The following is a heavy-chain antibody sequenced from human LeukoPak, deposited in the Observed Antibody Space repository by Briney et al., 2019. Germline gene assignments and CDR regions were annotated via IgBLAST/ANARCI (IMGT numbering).Heavy chain of an antibody. CDR1: GGTFSSYT. Sequence: SVKVSCKASGGTFSSYTISWVRQAPGQGLEWRGRIIPILGIANYAQKFQGRVTITADKSTSTAYMELSSLRSEDTAVYYCARRGLQTYYGMDVWGQGTTVTVSS. J-gene: IGHJ6*02. CDR3: ARRGLQTYYGMDV. V-gene: IGHV1-69*02. D-gene: IGHD5-24*01. CDR2: IIPILGIA.